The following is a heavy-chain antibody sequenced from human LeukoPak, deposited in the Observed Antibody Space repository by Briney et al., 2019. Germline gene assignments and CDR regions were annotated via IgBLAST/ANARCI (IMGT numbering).Heavy chain of an antibody. D-gene: IGHD2-15*01. J-gene: IGHJ4*02. CDR3: ARAYCSGGSCYYFDY. V-gene: IGHV4-59*01. CDR1: GGSISSYY. CDR2: IYYSGST. Sequence: SETLSLTCTVSGGSISSYYWSWIRQPPGKGLEWIGYIYYSGSTNYNPSLKSRVTISVDTSKNRFSLKLSSVTAADTAVYYCARAYCSGGSCYYFDYWGQGTLVTVSS.